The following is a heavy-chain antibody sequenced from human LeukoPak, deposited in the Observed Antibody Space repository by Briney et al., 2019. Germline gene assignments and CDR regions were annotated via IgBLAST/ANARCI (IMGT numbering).Heavy chain of an antibody. CDR2: ISTSSSGI. J-gene: IGHJ4*02. Sequence: PGGSLRLSCAASSFTFSSYNMNWVRQAPGKGLEWISYISTSSSGIYYSDSVKGRFTISRDIAKNSLYLQMNSLRAEDTAVYYCARDDGAAAGLNTYYFDYWGQGTLVTVSS. CDR3: ARDDGAAAGLNTYYFDY. CDR1: SFTFSSYN. D-gene: IGHD6-13*01. V-gene: IGHV3-48*04.